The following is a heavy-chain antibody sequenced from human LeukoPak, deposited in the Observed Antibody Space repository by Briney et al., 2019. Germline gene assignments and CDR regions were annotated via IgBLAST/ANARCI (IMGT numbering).Heavy chain of an antibody. Sequence: AGGSLRLSCAASTFTFSSSWMCWVRQAPGKGLEWVANIKYDESEKYYVDSVEGRFTISRDNAMKSLYLQMNSLRAEDTAVYYCARDRGFTGFDLYDYWGQGTLVTVSS. J-gene: IGHJ4*02. CDR2: IKYDESEK. D-gene: IGHD3-10*01. V-gene: IGHV3-7*01. CDR1: TFTFSSSW. CDR3: ARDRGFTGFDLYDY.